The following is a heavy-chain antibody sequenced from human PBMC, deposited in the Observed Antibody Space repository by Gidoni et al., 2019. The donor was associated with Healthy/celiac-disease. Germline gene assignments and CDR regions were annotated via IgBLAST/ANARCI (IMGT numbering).Heavy chain of an antibody. Sequence: QVQLQQWGAGLLQPSETLSLTCAVYGVSFSGYYWSWIRSPPGKGLEWIGEINHSGSTNYNPSLKSRVTISVDTSKNQFSLKLSSVTAADTAVYYCARETNYGDYVNWYFDLWGRGTLVTVSS. CDR3: ARETNYGDYVNWYFDL. CDR2: INHSGST. J-gene: IGHJ2*01. V-gene: IGHV4-34*01. CDR1: GVSFSGYY. D-gene: IGHD4-17*01.